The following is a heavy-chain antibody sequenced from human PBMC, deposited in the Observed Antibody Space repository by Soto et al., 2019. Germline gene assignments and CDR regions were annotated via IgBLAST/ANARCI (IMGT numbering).Heavy chain of an antibody. V-gene: IGHV1-69*06. CDR2: IMPLFDTA. CDR1: GNSFSKYA. D-gene: IGHD3-9*01. CDR3: SALTFQSGVTGYHHLGF. Sequence: GASVQVSCKTSGNSFSKYASSWVRQAPGQALEWIGGIMPLFDTASYAQRSHDRVTITAEKFTSTAYMELRSLTSEDTAMYYCSALTFQSGVTGYHHLGFWGQGTLVTVSS. J-gene: IGHJ4*02.